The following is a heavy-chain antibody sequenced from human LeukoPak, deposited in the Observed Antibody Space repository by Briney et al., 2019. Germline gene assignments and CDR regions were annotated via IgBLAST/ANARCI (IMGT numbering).Heavy chain of an antibody. Sequence: PGTSLRLSCAASGFSFSSYAMHWVRQAPGKGLEWVAVISNDGSNKYYADSVKGRFTISRDSSKNTLSLQMSSLRAEDTAVYYCASDVRAGPRHNGNFDYWGQGTLVTVPS. CDR2: ISNDGSNK. J-gene: IGHJ4*02. D-gene: IGHD3-10*02. CDR1: GFSFSSYA. CDR3: ASDVRAGPRHNGNFDY. V-gene: IGHV3-30-3*01.